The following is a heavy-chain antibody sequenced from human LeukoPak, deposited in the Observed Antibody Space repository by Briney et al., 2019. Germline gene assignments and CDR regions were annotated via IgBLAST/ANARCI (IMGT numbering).Heavy chain of an antibody. CDR1: GFTFSSYW. CDR3: AMNYGYYYYYMDV. Sequence: GGSLRLSCAASGFTFSSYWMSWVRQAPGKGLEWVANIKQDGSEKYYVDSVEGRFTISRDNAKNTLYLQMNSLRAEDTAVYYCAMNYGYYYYYMDVWGKGTTVTVSS. D-gene: IGHD1-7*01. CDR2: IKQDGSEK. J-gene: IGHJ6*03. V-gene: IGHV3-7*01.